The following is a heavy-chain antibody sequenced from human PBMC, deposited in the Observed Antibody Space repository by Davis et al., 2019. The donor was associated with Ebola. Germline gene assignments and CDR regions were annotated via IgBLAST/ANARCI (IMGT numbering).Heavy chain of an antibody. J-gene: IGHJ6*02. CDR2: IYSGGIT. CDR1: GFPVSSNY. Sequence: GESRKISCAASGFPVSSNYMSWVRQAPGKGLEWVSVIYSGGITYHADSVKGRFTISRDNSKNTLYLQMNSLRAEDTAVYYCARDGYNQYYGMDVWGQGTAVTVSS. V-gene: IGHV3-53*01. D-gene: IGHD5-24*01. CDR3: ARDGYNQYYGMDV.